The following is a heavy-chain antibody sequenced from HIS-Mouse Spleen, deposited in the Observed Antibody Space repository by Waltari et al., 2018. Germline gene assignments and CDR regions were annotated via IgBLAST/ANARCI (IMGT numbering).Heavy chain of an antibody. CDR2: IYYSGST. J-gene: IGHJ2*01. CDR3: AREIPYSSSWYDWYFDL. Sequence: QLQLQESGPGLVKPSETLSLTCTVSGGSISSSSYYWVWIRQPPGKGLEWIGSIYYSGSTHSNPSLKSRVTISVDTSKNQFSLKLSSVTAADTAVYYCAREIPYSSSWYDWYFDLWGRGTLVTVSS. CDR1: GGSISSSSYY. V-gene: IGHV4-39*07. D-gene: IGHD6-13*01.